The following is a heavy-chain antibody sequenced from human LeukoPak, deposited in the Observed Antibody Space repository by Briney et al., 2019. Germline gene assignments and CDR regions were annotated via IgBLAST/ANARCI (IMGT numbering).Heavy chain of an antibody. J-gene: IGHJ6*02. D-gene: IGHD6-13*01. CDR3: ANLGQIDSNSWSSGMDV. V-gene: IGHV3-30-3*01. CDR2: IPYDGSNK. Sequence: GGSLRLSCAASGFTFSSYAIHWVRQAPGKGLEWVAVIPYDGSNKYYADSVKGRFTISRDNSKNTLNLQMSSLRAEDTAVYYCANLGQIDSNSWSSGMDVWGQGTTVTVSS. CDR1: GFTFSSYA.